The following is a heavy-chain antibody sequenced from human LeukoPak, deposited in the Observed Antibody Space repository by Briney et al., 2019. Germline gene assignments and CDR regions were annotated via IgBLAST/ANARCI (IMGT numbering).Heavy chain of an antibody. J-gene: IGHJ3*02. CDR1: GGSFSGYY. CDR2: INHSGST. V-gene: IGHV4-34*01. D-gene: IGHD5-24*01. Sequence: PSETPSLTCAVYGGSFSGYYWSWIRQPPGKGLEWIGEINHSGSTNYNPSLKSRVTISVDTSKNQFSLKLSSVTAADTAVYYCARVGARWLQLKAFDIWGQGTMVTVSS. CDR3: ARVGARWLQLKAFDI.